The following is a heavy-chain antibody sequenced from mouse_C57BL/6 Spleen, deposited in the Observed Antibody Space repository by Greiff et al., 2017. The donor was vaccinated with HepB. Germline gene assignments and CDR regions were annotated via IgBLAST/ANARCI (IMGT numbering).Heavy chain of an antibody. Sequence: EVKLVESEGGLVQPGSSMKLSCTASGFTFSDYYMAWVRQVPEKGLEWVANINYDGSSTYYLDSLKSRFIISRDNAKNILDLQMSSLKSEDTATYYCARGRGYYRYFDVWGTGTTVTVSS. D-gene: IGHD2-2*01. CDR3: ARGRGYYRYFDV. J-gene: IGHJ1*03. CDR1: GFTFSDYY. V-gene: IGHV5-16*01. CDR2: INYDGSST.